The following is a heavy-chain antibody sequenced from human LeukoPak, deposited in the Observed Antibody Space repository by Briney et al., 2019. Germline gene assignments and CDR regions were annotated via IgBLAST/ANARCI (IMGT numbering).Heavy chain of an antibody. CDR1: GFAFSNAW. CDR2: IKSKTDGGAT. CDR3: TTSSLAYDSSGFDY. Sequence: PGGFLRLSCAAPGFAFSNAWMSWVRQAPGKGLEWVGRIKSKTDGGATDYAAPVKGRFTISRDDSKTTLYLQMNSLKTEDTAVYYCTTSSLAYDSSGFDYWGQGTLVTVSS. D-gene: IGHD3-22*01. J-gene: IGHJ4*02. V-gene: IGHV3-15*01.